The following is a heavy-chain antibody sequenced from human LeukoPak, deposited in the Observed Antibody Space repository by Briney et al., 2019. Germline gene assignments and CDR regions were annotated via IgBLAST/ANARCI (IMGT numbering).Heavy chain of an antibody. V-gene: IGHV4-59*01. CDR3: ARLASGSYGPLTPFDY. Sequence: PSETLSLTCAVYGGSFSSYSWNWIRQPPGKGLEWIGYIYYSGSTTYNPSLKSRVTISVDTSKNQFSLKLTSVTAADTAVYYSARLASGSYGPLTPFDYWGQGTLVTVSS. J-gene: IGHJ4*02. CDR2: IYYSGST. CDR1: GGSFSSYS. D-gene: IGHD1-26*01.